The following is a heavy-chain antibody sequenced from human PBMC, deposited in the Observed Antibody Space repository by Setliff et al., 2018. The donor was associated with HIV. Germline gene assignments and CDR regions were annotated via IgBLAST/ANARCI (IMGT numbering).Heavy chain of an antibody. CDR3: ARGAEYPNWYFDL. V-gene: IGHV4-61*02. J-gene: IGHJ2*01. Sequence: PSETLSLTCTVSGGSISSGSYYWSWIRQPAGKGLEWIGRIYSSGSTNYNPSLKSRVTMSVDTSKNQFSLNLNSLTAADTAIYYCARGAEYPNWYFDLWGRGTLVTVSS. CDR1: GGSISSGSYY. CDR2: IYSSGST.